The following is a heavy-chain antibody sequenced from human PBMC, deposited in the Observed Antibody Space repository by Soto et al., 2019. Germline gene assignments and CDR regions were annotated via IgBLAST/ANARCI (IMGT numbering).Heavy chain of an antibody. J-gene: IGHJ5*02. V-gene: IGHV4-34*01. CDR1: GGSFSGYY. D-gene: IGHD1-26*01. Sequence: QVQLQQWGAGLLKPSETLSLICAVYGGSFSGYYWSWIRQPPGKGLEWIGEINHSGSTNYNPSLKSRVTISVDTSKNQFSLKLSSVTAADTAVYYCARGTRYPWFDPWGQGTLVTVSS. CDR3: ARGTRYPWFDP. CDR2: INHSGST.